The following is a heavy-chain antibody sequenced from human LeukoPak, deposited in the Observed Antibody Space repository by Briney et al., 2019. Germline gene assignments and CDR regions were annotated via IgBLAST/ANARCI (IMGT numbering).Heavy chain of an antibody. CDR2: ISSSGNTT. CDR3: ARDGGSAWFLDY. D-gene: IGHD6-19*01. J-gene: IGHJ4*02. V-gene: IGHV3-11*04. CDR1: GFTFSDNY. Sequence: GGSLRLSCAASGFTFSDNYMSWIRQAPGQGLEWVSYISSSGNTTYNEDSVKGRFSITRDNAKNSLYLQMNSLIAEDTAVYYCARDGGSAWFLDYWGQGTLVTVSS.